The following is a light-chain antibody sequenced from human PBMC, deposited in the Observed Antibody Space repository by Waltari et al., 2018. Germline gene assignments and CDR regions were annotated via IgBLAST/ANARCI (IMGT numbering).Light chain of an antibody. Sequence: QLVLTQSPSASASLGASVKLTCTLSSGHSTNVVAWLQQQPEKGPRFLLKVNSDGSHTKGDESPDRVSGSSSGAGRYLTISSLQSEDEADYYCQTGGHGTWVFGGGTKLTVL. CDR1: SGHSTNV. CDR3: QTGGHGTWV. CDR2: VNSDGSH. V-gene: IGLV4-69*01. J-gene: IGLJ3*02.